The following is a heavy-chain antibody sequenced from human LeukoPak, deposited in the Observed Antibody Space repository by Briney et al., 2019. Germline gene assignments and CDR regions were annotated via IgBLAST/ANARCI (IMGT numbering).Heavy chain of an antibody. J-gene: IGHJ6*02. D-gene: IGHD2-21*02. CDR2: SSSSGSTI. CDR3: ARYCGGNCYKGMDV. Sequence: GGSLRLSCAASGFTFSNYEMNWVRQAPGKGLEWVSYSSSSGSTIYYADSVKGRFTSSRDNAKNSLYLLMNSLRAEDTAVYYCARYCGGNCYKGMDVWGQGTTVPSP. V-gene: IGHV3-48*03. CDR1: GFTFSNYE.